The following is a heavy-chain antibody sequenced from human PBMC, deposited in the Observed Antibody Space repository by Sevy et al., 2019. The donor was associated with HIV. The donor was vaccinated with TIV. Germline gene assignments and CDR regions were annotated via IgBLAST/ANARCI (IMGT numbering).Heavy chain of an antibody. CDR3: ARKGIAAAGTHHAFDI. CDR1: GFSLSTSGMC. D-gene: IGHD6-13*01. Sequence: SGPTLVKPTQTLTLTCTFSGFSLSTSGMCVSWIRQPPGKALEWLALIDWDDDKYYSTSLKTRLTISKDTSKNQVVLTMTNMDHVDTATYYCARKGIAAAGTHHAFDIWGQGTMVTVSS. J-gene: IGHJ3*02. CDR2: IDWDDDK. V-gene: IGHV2-70*01.